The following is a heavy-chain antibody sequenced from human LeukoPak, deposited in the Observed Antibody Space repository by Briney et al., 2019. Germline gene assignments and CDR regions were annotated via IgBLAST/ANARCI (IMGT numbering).Heavy chain of an antibody. CDR2: ISGSGDTI. Sequence: GGSLRLSCAASGFTFSSHAMNWVRQAPGKGLEWVSSISGSGDTIYYADSVKGRFTISRDNAKNSLFLQMNSLRAEDTAVYYCARDRSGWYYFDYWGQGTLVTVSS. CDR3: ARDRSGWYYFDY. D-gene: IGHD6-19*01. J-gene: IGHJ4*02. V-gene: IGHV3-48*03. CDR1: GFTFSSHA.